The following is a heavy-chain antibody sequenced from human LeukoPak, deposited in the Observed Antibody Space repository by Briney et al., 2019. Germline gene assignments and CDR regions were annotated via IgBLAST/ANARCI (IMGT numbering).Heavy chain of an antibody. J-gene: IGHJ6*02. CDR3: ARVGTVTTYYYYGMDV. Sequence: GASVKVSCKASGYTFTSYGISWVRQAPGQGLEWMGWISAYNGNTNYAQKLQGRVTMTTDTSTSTACMELRSLRSDDTAVYYCARVGTVTTYYYYGMDVWGQGTTVTVSS. CDR2: ISAYNGNT. D-gene: IGHD4-17*01. CDR1: GYTFTSYG. V-gene: IGHV1-18*01.